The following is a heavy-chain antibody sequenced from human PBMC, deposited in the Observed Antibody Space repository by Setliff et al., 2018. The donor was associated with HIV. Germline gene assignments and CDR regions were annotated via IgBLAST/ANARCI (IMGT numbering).Heavy chain of an antibody. CDR3: ATARRQLVGFDL. Sequence: ASVKVSCKVSGYTLTELSMHWVRQAPGKGLEWMGGFDPEDGETIYAQKFQGRVTMTEDTSTDTAYMELSSLRSEDTAVYYCATARRQLVGFDLWGRGTLVTVSS. CDR2: FDPEDGET. J-gene: IGHJ2*01. V-gene: IGHV1-24*01. CDR1: GYTLTELS. D-gene: IGHD6-13*01.